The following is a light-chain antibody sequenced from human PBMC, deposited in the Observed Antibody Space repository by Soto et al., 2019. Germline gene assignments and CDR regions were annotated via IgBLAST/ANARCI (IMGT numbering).Light chain of an antibody. CDR2: GAS. J-gene: IGKJ1*01. CDR3: QKYDGVPWT. CDR1: QSVRSN. Sequence: EVVMTQSPATLSVSPGEGATLSCRASQSVRSNLAWYQKKPGQSHRLLIYGASTRATAVPARFSGSGSGTEFTLTISSLQSEDFATYYCQKYDGVPWTFGQGTKVEIK. V-gene: IGKV3-15*01.